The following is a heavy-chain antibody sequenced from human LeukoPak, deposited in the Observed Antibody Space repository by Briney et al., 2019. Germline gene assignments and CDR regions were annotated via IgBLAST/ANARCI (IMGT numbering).Heavy chain of an antibody. CDR2: IKSKTDGGTT. CDR3: RYFDY. V-gene: IGHV3-15*01. J-gene: IGHJ4*02. CDR1: GFIFINAW. Sequence: GGSLRLSCAASGFIFINAWMSWVRQAPGKGLEWVGRIKSKTDGGTTDYAAPVKGRFTISRDDSDNTLYLQMNSLEIEDTAVYCCRYFDYWGQGTLVTVSS.